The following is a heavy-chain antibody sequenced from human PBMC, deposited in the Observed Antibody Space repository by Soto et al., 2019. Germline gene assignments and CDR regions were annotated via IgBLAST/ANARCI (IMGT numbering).Heavy chain of an antibody. CDR1: GGSFSGYY. J-gene: IGHJ5*02. V-gene: IGHV4-34*01. CDR2: INHSGST. CDR3: ARPGTHLGPYWFDP. Sequence: SETLSLTCAVYGGSFSGYYWSWIRQPPGKGLEWIGEINHSGSTNYNPSLKSRVTISVDTSKNQFSLKLSSVTAADTAVYYCARPGTHLGPYWFDPWGQGTLVTVSS.